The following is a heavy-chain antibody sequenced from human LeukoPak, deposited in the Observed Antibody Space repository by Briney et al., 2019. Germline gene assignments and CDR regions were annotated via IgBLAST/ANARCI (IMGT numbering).Heavy chain of an antibody. CDR1: GFIFSTYA. Sequence: GGSLRLSCASSGFIFSTYAMHWVRQAPGKGLEWVAVILYGGSNQYYADSVKGRFTISRDNPKNTLYLQMNSLRAEDTAVYYCARPSEYSTSSDAFDIWGRGTMDTVSS. V-gene: IGHV3-30*04. CDR3: ARPSEYSTSSDAFDI. CDR2: ILYGGSNQ. J-gene: IGHJ3*02. D-gene: IGHD6-6*01.